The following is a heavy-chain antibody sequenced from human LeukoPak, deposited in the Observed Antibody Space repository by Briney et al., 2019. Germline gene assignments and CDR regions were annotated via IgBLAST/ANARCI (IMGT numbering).Heavy chain of an antibody. J-gene: IGHJ3*01. Sequence: AGGSLRLSCAASGFTFSSFGMHWVRQAPGKGLEWVALISYDGTSKYYADSVKGRFTISRDISKNTLFLQMNSLRAEDTAVYYCAKIYNNWNYGPDTIDVWGQGTMVTVSS. V-gene: IGHV3-30*18. D-gene: IGHD1-1*01. CDR3: AKIYNNWNYGPDTIDV. CDR2: ISYDGTSK. CDR1: GFTFSSFG.